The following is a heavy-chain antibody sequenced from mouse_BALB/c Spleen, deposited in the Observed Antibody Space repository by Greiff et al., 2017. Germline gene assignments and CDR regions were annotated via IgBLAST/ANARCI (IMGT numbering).Heavy chain of an antibody. J-gene: IGHJ3*01. CDR2: IWAGGST. CDR3: AREGDGNYVFAY. V-gene: IGHV2-9*02. CDR1: GFSLTSYG. D-gene: IGHD2-1*01. Sequence: QVTLKVSGPGLVAPSQSLSITCTVSGFSLTSYGVHWVRQPPGKGLEWLGVIWAGGSTNYNSALMSRLSISKDNSKSQVFLKMNSLQTDDTAMYYCAREGDGNYVFAYWGQGTLVTVSA.